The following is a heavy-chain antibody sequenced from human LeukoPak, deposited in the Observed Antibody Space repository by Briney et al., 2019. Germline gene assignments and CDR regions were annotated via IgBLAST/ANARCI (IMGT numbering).Heavy chain of an antibody. D-gene: IGHD2-15*01. Sequence: SVKVSCKASGGTFSNSVISWVRQAPGQGLEWMGGIIPIFGTANYAQKFQGRVTITADKSTSTAYMELSSLRSEDTAVYYCASHCSGGSCYGAFHAFDIWGQGTMVTVSS. CDR3: ASHCSGGSCYGAFHAFDI. CDR1: GGTFSNSV. J-gene: IGHJ3*02. V-gene: IGHV1-69*06. CDR2: IIPIFGTA.